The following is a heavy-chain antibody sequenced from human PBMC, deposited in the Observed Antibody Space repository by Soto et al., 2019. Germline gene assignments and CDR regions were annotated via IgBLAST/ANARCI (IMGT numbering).Heavy chain of an antibody. Sequence: PWWSLRLSCSASVFTFSSYAMSWVRQAPGKGLEWVSAISGSGGSTYYADSVKGRFTISRDNSKNTLYLQMNSLRAEDTAVYYCAKDQDGDFFFDYWGQGTLVTVSS. CDR3: AKDQDGDFFFDY. D-gene: IGHD4-17*01. J-gene: IGHJ4*02. CDR1: VFTFSSYA. V-gene: IGHV3-23*01. CDR2: ISGSGGST.